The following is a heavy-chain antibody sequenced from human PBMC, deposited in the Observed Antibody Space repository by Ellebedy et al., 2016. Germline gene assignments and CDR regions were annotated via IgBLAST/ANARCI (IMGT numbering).Heavy chain of an antibody. CDR2: ISSSGTYV. Sequence: GGSLRLXXAASGFTFHTYNMNWVRQAPGKGLEWVSSISSSGTYVYYADSLKDRFTISRDNAKNSLYLQINSLRAEDTAVYHCASAIDYWGQGTLVTVSS. J-gene: IGHJ4*02. V-gene: IGHV3-21*01. CDR3: ASAIDY. CDR1: GFTFHTYN.